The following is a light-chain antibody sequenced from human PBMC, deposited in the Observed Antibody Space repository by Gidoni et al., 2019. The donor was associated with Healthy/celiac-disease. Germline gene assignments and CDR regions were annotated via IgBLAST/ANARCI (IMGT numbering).Light chain of an antibody. V-gene: IGKV3-11*01. CDR3: QQRSNWPL. CDR1: QSVSSY. Sequence: EIVLTQSPAILSLSPGERATLSCRASQSVSSYLAWYQQKPGQAPRLLIYDASNRATGIPARFSGSGSGTDFTLTISSLEPEDFAVYYRQQRSNWPLFGGGTKVEIK. J-gene: IGKJ4*01. CDR2: DAS.